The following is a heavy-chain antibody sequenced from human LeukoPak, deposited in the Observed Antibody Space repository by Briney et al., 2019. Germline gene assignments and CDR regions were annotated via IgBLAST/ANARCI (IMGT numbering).Heavy chain of an antibody. Sequence: GGSLRLSCAASGFTFSSYWMHWVRQAPGKGLEWVSYISTTGSNTNYADSVKGRFTISRDNAKNILYLQMNSLRGEDTAVYYCTRGHYGLDVWGQGTTVTVSS. V-gene: IGHV3-48*04. CDR1: GFTFSSYW. J-gene: IGHJ6*02. CDR3: TRGHYGLDV. CDR2: ISTTGSNT.